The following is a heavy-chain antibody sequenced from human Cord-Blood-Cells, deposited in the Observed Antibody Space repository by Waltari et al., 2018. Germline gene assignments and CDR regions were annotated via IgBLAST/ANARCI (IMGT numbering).Heavy chain of an antibody. CDR1: GFTFSSYA. D-gene: IGHD1-26*01. CDR2: ISGSGGST. CDR3: AKDLIGSYYYVDY. Sequence: EVQLLESGGGLVQPGGSLRLSCAASGFTFSSYAMSWVRQGPGKGLEWVSAISGSGGSTYYADSVKGRFTISRDNSKNTLYLQMNSLRAEDTAVDYCAKDLIGSYYYVDYWGQGTLVTVSS. J-gene: IGHJ4*02. V-gene: IGHV3-23*01.